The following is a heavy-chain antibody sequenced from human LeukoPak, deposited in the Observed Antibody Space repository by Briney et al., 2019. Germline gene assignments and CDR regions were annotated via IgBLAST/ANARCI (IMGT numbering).Heavy chain of an antibody. CDR3: ARAPGWLQSDY. CDR1: GFTVSSNY. Sequence: GGSLRLSCAASGFTVSSNYMSWVRQAPGKGLEWVSVIYSGGSTYYADSVKGRFTISRDNSKNTLCLQMNSLRAEDTAVYYCARAPGWLQSDYWGQGTLVTVSS. D-gene: IGHD5-24*01. J-gene: IGHJ4*02. CDR2: IYSGGST. V-gene: IGHV3-53*01.